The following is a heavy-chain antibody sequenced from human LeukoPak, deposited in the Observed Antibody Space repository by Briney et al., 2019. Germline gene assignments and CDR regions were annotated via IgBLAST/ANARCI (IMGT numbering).Heavy chain of an antibody. Sequence: SETLSLTCAVYGGSFSGYYWSWIRQPPGKGLEWIGEINHSGSTNYNPSLKSRVTISVDTSKNQFSLKLSSVTAADTAVYYCARHHKYGSYDYVWGSYRYRRGAFDIWGQGTVVTVSS. CDR3: ARHHKYGSYDYVWGSYRYRRGAFDI. J-gene: IGHJ3*02. V-gene: IGHV4-34*01. CDR2: INHSGST. D-gene: IGHD3-16*02. CDR1: GGSFSGYY.